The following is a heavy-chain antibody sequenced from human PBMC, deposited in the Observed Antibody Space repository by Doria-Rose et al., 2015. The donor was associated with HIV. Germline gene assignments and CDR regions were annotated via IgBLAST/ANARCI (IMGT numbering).Heavy chain of an antibody. D-gene: IGHD5-12*01. J-gene: IGHJ4*02. CDR1: GVSISSGDYY. CDR3: ARELRLNTYYFDY. CDR2: SCYSGST. V-gene: IGHV4-30-4*08. Sequence: QVQLQESGPGLVKSSQTLSLTCTVSGVSISSGDYYWSWIRQPPGKGLEWIGYSCYSGSTYYNPSLKSRVTISIDTSKNQFSLKLSSVTAADTAVYYCARELRLNTYYFDYWGQGTLVSVSS.